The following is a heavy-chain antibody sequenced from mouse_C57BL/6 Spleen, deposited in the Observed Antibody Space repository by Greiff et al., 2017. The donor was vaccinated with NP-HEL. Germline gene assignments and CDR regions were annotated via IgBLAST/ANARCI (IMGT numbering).Heavy chain of an antibody. V-gene: IGHV5-6*01. J-gene: IGHJ1*03. CDR2: ISSGGSYT. CDR1: GFTFSSYG. D-gene: IGHD2-2*01. CDR3: ARHYGYDRYFDV. Sequence: EVQVVESGGDLVKPGGSLKLSCAASGFTFSSYGMSWVRQTPDKRLEWVATISSGGSYTYYPDSVKGRFTISRDNAKNTLYLQMSSLKSEDTAMYYCARHYGYDRYFDVWGTGTTVTVSS.